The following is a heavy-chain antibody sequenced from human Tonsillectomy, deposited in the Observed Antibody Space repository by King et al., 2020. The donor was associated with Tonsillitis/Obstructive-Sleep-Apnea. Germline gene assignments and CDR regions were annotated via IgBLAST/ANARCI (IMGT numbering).Heavy chain of an antibody. CDR1: GDSISSYY. D-gene: IGHD5-18*01. V-gene: IGHV4-59*01. CDR2: ICYSGST. J-gene: IGHJ4*02. CDR3: ARGRGYSCAYYFDY. Sequence: VQLQESGPGLVKPSETLSLTCTVSGDSISSYYWSWIRQPPGKGLEWIGYICYSGSTNSNPPLKSRVTISVDTSKNQFSLKLSSVTAADTAVYYCARGRGYSCAYYFDYWGQGTLVTVSS.